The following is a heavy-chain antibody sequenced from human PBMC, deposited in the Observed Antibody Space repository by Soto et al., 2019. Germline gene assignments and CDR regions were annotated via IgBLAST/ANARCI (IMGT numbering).Heavy chain of an antibody. CDR2: MSYSGSNK. V-gene: IGHV3-30-3*01. J-gene: IGHJ4*02. CDR3: ARGGMTSLLPGFDY. CDR1: GFTFSDYT. D-gene: IGHD1-1*01. Sequence: QVQLVESGGGVVQPGRSLRLSCAASGFTFSDYTMHWVRQAPGKGLEWVAVMSYSGSNKYHANSVKGRFTISRDNSKNTRYLQMYSLRSDDTAVYYCARGGMTSLLPGFDYWGQGTLLTVSS.